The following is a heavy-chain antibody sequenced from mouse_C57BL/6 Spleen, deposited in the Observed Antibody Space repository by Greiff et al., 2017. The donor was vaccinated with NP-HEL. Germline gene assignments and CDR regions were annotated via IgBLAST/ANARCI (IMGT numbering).Heavy chain of an antibody. CDR2: IWGGGST. CDR3: ATTTVVGRDYYAMDY. Sequence: VQGVESGPGLVAPSQSLSITCTVSGFSLTSYGVDWVRQPPGKGLEWLGVIWGGGSTNYNSALMSRLSISKDNSKSQVFLKMNSLQTDDTAMYYCATTTVVGRDYYAMDYWGQGTSVTVSS. J-gene: IGHJ4*01. CDR1: GFSLTSYG. D-gene: IGHD1-1*01. V-gene: IGHV2-9*01.